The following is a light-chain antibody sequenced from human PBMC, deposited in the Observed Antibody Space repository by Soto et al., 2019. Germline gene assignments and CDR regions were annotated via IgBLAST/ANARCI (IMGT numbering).Light chain of an antibody. CDR2: LNSDGSH. Sequence: QPVLTQSPSASASLGASVKLTCTLSSGHSNYAIAWHQQQPEKGPRYLMRLNSDGSHSKGDGIPDRFSGSSSGAERYLTTSGLQSEDEADYYWQTGGAGIGVVFGGGTKLTVL. J-gene: IGLJ2*01. CDR3: QTGGAGIGVV. CDR1: SGHSNYA. V-gene: IGLV4-69*01.